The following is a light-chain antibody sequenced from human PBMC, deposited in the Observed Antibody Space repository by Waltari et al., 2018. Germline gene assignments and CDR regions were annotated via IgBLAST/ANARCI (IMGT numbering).Light chain of an antibody. CDR2: WAT. Sequence: DIVMTQSPDSLAVSLGEGAPITYMSSQSVLYSSNTNYYLSWYQQKSGQSPSLLIYWATTREAGVPDRFSGSGSGTDFTLTINGLQPEDAAVYFCHQYYLTPWTFGQGTKLEIK. CDR3: HQYYLTPWT. CDR1: QSVLYSSNTNYY. J-gene: IGKJ1*01. V-gene: IGKV4-1*01.